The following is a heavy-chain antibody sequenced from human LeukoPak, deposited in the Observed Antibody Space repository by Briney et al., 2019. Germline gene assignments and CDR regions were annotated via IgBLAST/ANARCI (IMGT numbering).Heavy chain of an antibody. D-gene: IGHD5-18*01. V-gene: IGHV4-59*01. CDR3: ARDLVDTAMGYYYGMDV. CDR1: GVSISSYY. CDR2: IYYSGST. Sequence: SETLSLTCTVSGVSISSYYWSWIRQPPGKGLEWIGYIYYSGSTNYNPSLKSRVTISVDTSKNQFSLKLSSVTAADTAVYYCARDLVDTAMGYYYGMDVWGQGTTVTVSS. J-gene: IGHJ6*02.